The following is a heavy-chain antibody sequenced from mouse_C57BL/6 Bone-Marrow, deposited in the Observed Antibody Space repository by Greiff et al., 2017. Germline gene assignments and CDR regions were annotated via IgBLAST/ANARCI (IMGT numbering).Heavy chain of an antibody. CDR1: GFTFSSYA. J-gene: IGHJ4*01. D-gene: IGHD2-14*01. CDR3: TRPYVHYAMDY. V-gene: IGHV5-9-1*02. Sequence: EVKLVESGEGLVKPGGSLKLSCAASGFTFSSYAMSWVRQTPEKRLEWVAYISSGGDYTYYADNVKGRFTISRDNARNTLYLQMSSLKSEDTAMYYCTRPYVHYAMDYWGQGTSVTVSS. CDR2: ISSGGDYT.